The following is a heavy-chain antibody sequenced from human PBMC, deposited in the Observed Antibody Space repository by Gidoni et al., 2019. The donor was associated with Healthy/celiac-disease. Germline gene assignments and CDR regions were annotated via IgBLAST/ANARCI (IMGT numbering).Heavy chain of an antibody. CDR1: GFPFSSYA. V-gene: IGHV3-23*01. D-gene: IGHD5-18*01. J-gene: IGHJ4*02. CDR2: ISGSGGST. Sequence: EVQLLESGGGLVQPGGSLRLSCAASGFPFSSYAMSWVRQAPGKGLEWVSAISGSGGSTYYADAVKGRFTISRDNSKNTLYLQMNSLRAEDTAVYYCAKDSWIQLWFDYWGQGTLVTVSS. CDR3: AKDSWIQLWFDY.